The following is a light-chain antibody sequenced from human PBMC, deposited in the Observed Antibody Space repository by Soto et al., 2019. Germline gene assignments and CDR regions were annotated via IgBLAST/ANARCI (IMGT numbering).Light chain of an antibody. Sequence: IQMTQSPSSLSASVGDRVAITCRASQSVSNYLNWYQQKVGKAPQLLIYFASTLQEGVPSRFSGSGSGTDFTLTISSLQPEDFATYYCQQVNSYPPTVGQGTRLEIK. CDR1: QSVSNY. J-gene: IGKJ5*01. CDR2: FAS. V-gene: IGKV1-39*01. CDR3: QQVNSYPPT.